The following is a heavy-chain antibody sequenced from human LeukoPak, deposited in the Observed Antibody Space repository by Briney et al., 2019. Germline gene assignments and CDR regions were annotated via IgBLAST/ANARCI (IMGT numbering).Heavy chain of an antibody. CDR1: GGSLSGFY. J-gene: IGHJ3*02. CDR2: INHSGSA. V-gene: IGHV4-34*01. Sequence: PSETLPLTCTVYGGSLSGFYWNWIRQFPGKGLEWIGEINHSGSANYNPSLKSRVTMSVDTSKNQFSLKLSSVTAADTGVFYCARPKAGYSSTDAFDIWGQGTMVTVSS. CDR3: ARPKAGYSSTDAFDI. D-gene: IGHD6-19*01.